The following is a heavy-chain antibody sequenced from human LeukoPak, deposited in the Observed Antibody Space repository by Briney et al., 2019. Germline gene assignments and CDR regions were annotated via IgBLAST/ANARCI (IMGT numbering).Heavy chain of an antibody. Sequence: SETLSLTCAVSGGSISSGGYSWRWIRQPPGKGLEWIGYIYHSGSTYYNPSLKSRVTISVDRSKNQFSLKLSSVTAADTAVYYCARGSYYDILHAFDIWGQGTMVTVSS. CDR3: ARGSYYDILHAFDI. J-gene: IGHJ3*02. CDR2: IYHSGST. V-gene: IGHV4-30-2*01. CDR1: GGSISSGGYS. D-gene: IGHD3-9*01.